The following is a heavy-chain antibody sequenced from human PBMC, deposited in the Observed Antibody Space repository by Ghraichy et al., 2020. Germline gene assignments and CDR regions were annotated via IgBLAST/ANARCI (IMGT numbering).Heavy chain of an antibody. CDR2: INPNGGHT. V-gene: IGHV1-46*03. D-gene: IGHD5-12*01. CDR1: GYTFTNYY. J-gene: IGHJ4*02. Sequence: ASVKVSCKASGYTFTNYYLHWVRLAPGQGLEWMGLINPNGGHTRYSQKFQGRVTLTRDTSTNTVYMLLSGLTSEDTAIYYCTRTSGYSGYDFVYWGQGTLVTVAS. CDR3: TRTSGYSGYDFVY.